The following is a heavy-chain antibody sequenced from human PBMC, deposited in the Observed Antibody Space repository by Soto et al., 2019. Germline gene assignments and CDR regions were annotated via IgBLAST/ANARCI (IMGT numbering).Heavy chain of an antibody. J-gene: IGHJ4*02. Sequence: GGSLRLSCTTSGFTLGDYAMSWFRQTPGKGLEWVGFVRTYAYGETTEYAASVKGRFTVGRDNSRSTAYLHMSSLKTEDTGVYFCSRDCPCGLGYCTNGACFPNDFWGQGTLVTVSS. CDR1: GFTLGDYA. CDR2: VRTYAYGETT. V-gene: IGHV3-49*03. D-gene: IGHD2-8*01. CDR3: SRDCPCGLGYCTNGACFPNDF.